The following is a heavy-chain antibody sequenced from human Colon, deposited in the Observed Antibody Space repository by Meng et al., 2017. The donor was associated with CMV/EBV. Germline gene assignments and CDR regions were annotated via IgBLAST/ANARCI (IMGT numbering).Heavy chain of an antibody. D-gene: IGHD3-22*01. J-gene: IGHJ4*02. CDR2: IKQDGSEK. CDR3: AAYDSSAKSYDF. Sequence: GESLKISCAASGFTFSSYWMSWVRQAPGKGLEWVANIKQDGSEKYYVDSVKGRFTISRDNAKNSLYLQMNSLRAEDTAVYYCAAYDSSAKSYDFWGQGTLVTVSS. V-gene: IGHV3-7*01. CDR1: GFTFSSYW.